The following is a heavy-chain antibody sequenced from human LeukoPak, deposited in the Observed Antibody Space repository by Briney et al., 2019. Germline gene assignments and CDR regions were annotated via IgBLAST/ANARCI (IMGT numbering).Heavy chain of an antibody. CDR2: ISAYNGNT. D-gene: IGHD3-22*01. CDR1: GYTFTGYY. CDR3: ASYYYDSSGGL. V-gene: IGHV1-18*04. Sequence: ASVKVSCKASGYTFTGYYMHWARQAPGQGLEWMGWISAYNGNTNYAQKLQGRVTMTTDTSTSTAYMELRSLRSEDTAVYYCASYYYDSSGGLWGQGTLVTVSS. J-gene: IGHJ4*02.